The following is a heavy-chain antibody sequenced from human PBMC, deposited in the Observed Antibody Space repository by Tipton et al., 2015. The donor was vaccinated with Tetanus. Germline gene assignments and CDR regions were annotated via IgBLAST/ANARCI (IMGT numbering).Heavy chain of an antibody. Sequence: SLRLSCAASGFIFSSYGIYWVRQAPGKGLEWVAVSWYDGTDKYYADSVKGRFTISRDNSKNTLYLQTNSLRAEDTAVYYCAREADCSGGSCFSGDFDNWGQGTQVTVSS. CDR1: GFIFSSYG. D-gene: IGHD2-15*01. CDR2: SWYDGTDK. V-gene: IGHV3-33*01. CDR3: AREADCSGGSCFSGDFDN. J-gene: IGHJ4*02.